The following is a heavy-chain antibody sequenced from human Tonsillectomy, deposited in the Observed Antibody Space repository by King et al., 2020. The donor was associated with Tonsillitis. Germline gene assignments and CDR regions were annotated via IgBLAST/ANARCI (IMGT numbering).Heavy chain of an antibody. D-gene: IGHD3-22*01. V-gene: IGHV3-21*01. Sequence: VQLVESGGGLVKPGGSLRLSCAASGFTFSNYNMNWVRQAPGKGLEWVSSISGSLSYIYYADSVLLRFTISRDNAENSIYLQMNSLRAEDTAVYYCARAHYYDSSDYYFFDYWGQGTLVTVSS. J-gene: IGHJ4*02. CDR1: GFTFSNYN. CDR2: ISGSLSYI. CDR3: ARAHYYDSSDYYFFDY.